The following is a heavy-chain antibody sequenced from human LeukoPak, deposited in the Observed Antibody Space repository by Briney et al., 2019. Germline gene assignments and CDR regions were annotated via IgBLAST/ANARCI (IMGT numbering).Heavy chain of an antibody. CDR1: GFTVSSNY. CDR2: IYSGGST. Sequence: GGSLRLSCAASGFTVSSNYMSWVRQAPGKGLEWVSVIYSGGSTYYADSVKGRFTISRDNSKNTVYLQMNSLRAEDTAVYYCARTWRRGYGMDVWGKGTTVTVSS. D-gene: IGHD5-12*01. J-gene: IGHJ6*04. CDR3: ARTWRRGYGMDV. V-gene: IGHV3-66*02.